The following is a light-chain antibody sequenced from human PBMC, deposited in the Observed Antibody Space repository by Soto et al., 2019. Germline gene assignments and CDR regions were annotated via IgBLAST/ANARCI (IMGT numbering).Light chain of an antibody. CDR1: QTAASY. V-gene: IGKV1-39*01. J-gene: IGKJ3*01. CDR2: AAY. Sequence: IQMTQSPSSLSASVGDRVTVTCRASQTAASYLNWYQQKPGQAPKLLIRAAYRLESGFPVRFSGSGSGTDFTLTVSSLQPEDVATYYFQQSYSTPFTFGPGTKVDV. CDR3: QQSYSTPFT.